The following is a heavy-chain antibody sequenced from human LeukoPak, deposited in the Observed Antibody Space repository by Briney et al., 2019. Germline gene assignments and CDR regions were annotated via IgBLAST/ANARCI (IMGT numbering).Heavy chain of an antibody. CDR2: ISAYNGNT. D-gene: IGHD3-10*01. J-gene: IGHJ4*02. CDR3: ATSGWFGELYRDY. V-gene: IGHV1-18*04. CDR1: GYTFTSYG. Sequence: ASVKVSCKASGYTFTSYGISWVRQAPGQGLEWIGWISAYNGNTNYAQKLQGRVTMTTDTSTSTACMELRSLRSDDTAAYYCATSGWFGELYRDYWGQGTLVTVSS.